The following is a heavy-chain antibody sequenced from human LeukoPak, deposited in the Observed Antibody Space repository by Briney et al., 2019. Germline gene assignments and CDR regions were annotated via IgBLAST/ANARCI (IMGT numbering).Heavy chain of an antibody. D-gene: IGHD3-10*01. CDR2: TYYRSKWYN. V-gene: IGHV6-1*01. CDR1: GDSVSGNSPA. J-gene: IGHJ4*02. Sequence: SQTLSLTCAISGDSVSGNSPAWNWIRQSPSRGLEWLGRTYYRSKWYNEYAVSVKSRITINPDTSKNQFPLQLNTVASDDTAVYYCSRFNRGAFDYWGQGSLVTVSS. CDR3: SRFNRGAFDY.